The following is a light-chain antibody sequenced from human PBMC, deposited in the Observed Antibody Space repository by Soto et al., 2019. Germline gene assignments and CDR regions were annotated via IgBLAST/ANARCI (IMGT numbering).Light chain of an antibody. J-gene: IGKJ1*01. V-gene: IGKV3-20*01. CDR2: GAS. CDR1: QSVSNSY. CDR3: QQYGSSVT. Sequence: EIVLTQSPGTLSLSPGERATLSCRASQSVSNSYLDWYQQKPGQAPRLLIDGASSRATGIPDRFSGGGSGTDFTLTISRLEPEDFAVDYCQQYGSSVTFGQVTKVEIK.